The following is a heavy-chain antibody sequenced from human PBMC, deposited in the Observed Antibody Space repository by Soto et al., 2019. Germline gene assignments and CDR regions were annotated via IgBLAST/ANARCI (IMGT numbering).Heavy chain of an antibody. CDR3: VGTGTTDDF. CDR1: GASVNTGDYY. V-gene: IGHV4-30-4*01. Sequence: PSETLSLTCTVSGASVNTGDYYWSYIRQPPGKGLEWLGYIFYSGDTYYNPSLKSRATISLNTSRNQFSLTLTSVTDADTAVYYCVGTGTTDDFWGQGTLVTV. CDR2: IFYSGDT. D-gene: IGHD1-7*01. J-gene: IGHJ1*01.